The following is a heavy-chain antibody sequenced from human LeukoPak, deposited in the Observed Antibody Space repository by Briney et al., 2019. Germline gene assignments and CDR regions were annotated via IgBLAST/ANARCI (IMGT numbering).Heavy chain of an antibody. V-gene: IGHV3-23*01. CDR3: VREDTPATANY. CDR2: VSGDGANT. J-gene: IGHJ4*02. CDR1: GFIFSNYA. D-gene: IGHD2-21*02. Sequence: GGSLRLSCAASGFIFSNYAMSWVRQAPGKGLEWVSAVSGDGANTYYTDSVKGRFTISKDNSKSTLSLQMNSLRAEDTAIYYCVREDTPATANYWGQGTLVTISS.